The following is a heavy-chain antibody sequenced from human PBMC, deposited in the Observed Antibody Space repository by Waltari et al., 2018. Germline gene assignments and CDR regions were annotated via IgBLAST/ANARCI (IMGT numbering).Heavy chain of an antibody. Sequence: QVQLVQSGAEVKKPGSSVKVSCKASGGTFSSYAISWVRQAPGQGLEWMGRIIPIFGTANYAQKFQGRVTITADKSTSTAYMELSSLRSEDTAVYYCATCSSGWSYYYYYMDVWGKGTTVTVSS. D-gene: IGHD6-19*01. CDR1: GGTFSSYA. CDR2: IIPIFGTA. J-gene: IGHJ6*03. CDR3: ATCSSGWSYYYYYMDV. V-gene: IGHV1-69*13.